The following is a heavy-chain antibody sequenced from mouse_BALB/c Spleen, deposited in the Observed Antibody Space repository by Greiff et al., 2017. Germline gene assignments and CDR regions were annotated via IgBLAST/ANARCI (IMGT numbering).Heavy chain of an antibody. CDR2: ISYSGST. Sequence: EVQLQESGPGLVKPSQSLSLTCTVTGYSITSDYAWNWIRQFPGNKLEWMGYISYSGSTSYNPSLKSRISITRDTSKNQFFLQLNSVTTEDTATYYCAGYYSRAWFAYWGQGTLVTVSA. CDR1: GYSITSDYA. D-gene: IGHD2-12*01. J-gene: IGHJ3*01. V-gene: IGHV3-2*02. CDR3: AGYYSRAWFAY.